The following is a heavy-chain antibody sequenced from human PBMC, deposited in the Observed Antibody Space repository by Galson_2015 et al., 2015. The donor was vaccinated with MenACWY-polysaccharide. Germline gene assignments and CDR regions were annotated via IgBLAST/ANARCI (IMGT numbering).Heavy chain of an antibody. Sequence: SLRLSCAASGFTFTSYAMSWVRQAPGKGLEWVSAIRSSGTNTYCADSVKGRFTISRDNSKNTLYLQMNSLRAEDTAVYYCAKDSTDFWSVAGRVDHWGQGTLVTVSS. CDR3: AKDSTDFWSVAGRVDH. CDR2: IRSSGTNT. J-gene: IGHJ5*02. CDR1: GFTFTSYA. D-gene: IGHD3-3*01. V-gene: IGHV3-23*01.